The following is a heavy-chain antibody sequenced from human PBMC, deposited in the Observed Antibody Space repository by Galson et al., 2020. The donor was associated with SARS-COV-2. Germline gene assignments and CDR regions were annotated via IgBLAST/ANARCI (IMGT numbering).Heavy chain of an antibody. CDR1: GFTFSSYA. CDR3: AKGFSASTSCYIASCSNWYFDL. V-gene: IGHV3-23*01. CDR2: ISGSGDST. Sequence: GGSLRLSCAASGFTFSSYAMTWVRQAPGKGLEWVSAISGSGDSTYYADSVKGRFTISRDNSENTLYLQMNSLRAEDTAVYYCAKGFSASTSCYIASCSNWYFDLWGRGTLVTVSS. D-gene: IGHD2-2*02. J-gene: IGHJ2*01.